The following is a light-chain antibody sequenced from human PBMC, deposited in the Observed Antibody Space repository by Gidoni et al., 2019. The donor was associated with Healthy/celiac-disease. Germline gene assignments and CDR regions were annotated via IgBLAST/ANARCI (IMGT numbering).Light chain of an antibody. CDR1: QSLLHSNGYNY. Sequence: IVMTQSPLPLPVTPGEPASISCRSSQSLLHSNGYNYLDWYLQKPGQSPQLLIYLGSNRASGVPDRFRGSGSGTDFTLKISRVEAEDVGVYYCMQALQTPPTFGQGTKLEIK. CDR2: LGS. CDR3: MQALQTPPT. J-gene: IGKJ2*01. V-gene: IGKV2-28*01.